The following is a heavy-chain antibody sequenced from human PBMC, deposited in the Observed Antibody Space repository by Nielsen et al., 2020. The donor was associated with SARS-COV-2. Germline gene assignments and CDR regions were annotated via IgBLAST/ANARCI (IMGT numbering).Heavy chain of an antibody. Sequence: SETLSLTCTVSGGSISSSSYYWGWIRQPPGKGLEWIGSIYYSGSTYYNPSLKSRVTISVDTSKNQFSLKLSSVTAADTAVYYCARYSWSSGWFDPWGQGTLVTVSS. CDR2: IYYSGST. V-gene: IGHV4-39*01. J-gene: IGHJ5*02. D-gene: IGHD1-26*01. CDR1: GGSISSSSYY. CDR3: ARYSWSSGWFDP.